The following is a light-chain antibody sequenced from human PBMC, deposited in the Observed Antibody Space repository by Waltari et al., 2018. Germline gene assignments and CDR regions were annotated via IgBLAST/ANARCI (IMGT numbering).Light chain of an antibody. J-gene: IGKJ1*01. V-gene: IGKV1-33*01. CDR3: QQYAYVPWT. CDR2: DAS. Sequence: DIQMTQSPSSPSASVGDRVTISCQATHDISTNLNWYQQKPGTAPKLLIYDASRLEKGVPSRFSGSGSGTEFTFTITNLQPEDIATYHCQQYAYVPWTFGQGAKVEI. CDR1: HDISTN.